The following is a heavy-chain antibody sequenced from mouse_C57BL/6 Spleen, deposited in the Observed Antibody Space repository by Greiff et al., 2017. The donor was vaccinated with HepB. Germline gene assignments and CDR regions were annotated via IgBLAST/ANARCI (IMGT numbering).Heavy chain of an antibody. V-gene: IGHV1-55*01. Sequence: VQLQESGAELVKPGASVKMSCKASGYTFTSYWITWVKQRPGQGLEWIGDIYPGSGSTNYNEKFKSKATLTVDTSSSTAYMQLSSLTSEDSAVYYCARSQRIYDGYYDYAMDYWGQGTSVTVSS. CDR2: IYPGSGST. CDR3: ARSQRIYDGYYDYAMDY. D-gene: IGHD2-3*01. CDR1: GYTFTSYW. J-gene: IGHJ4*01.